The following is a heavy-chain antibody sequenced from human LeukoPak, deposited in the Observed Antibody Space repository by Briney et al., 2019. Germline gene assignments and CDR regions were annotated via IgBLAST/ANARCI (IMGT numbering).Heavy chain of an antibody. V-gene: IGHV3-30*02. CDR2: IRYDGSNK. Sequence: GGSLRLSRAASGFTFSDYYMSWIRQAPGKRLEWVAFIRYDGSNKYYADSVKGRFTISRDNSKNTLYLQMNSLRAEDTAVYYCAKVGYCSSTSCKAMDVWGKGTTVTVSS. CDR3: AKVGYCSSTSCKAMDV. CDR1: GFTFSDYY. D-gene: IGHD2-2*03. J-gene: IGHJ6*04.